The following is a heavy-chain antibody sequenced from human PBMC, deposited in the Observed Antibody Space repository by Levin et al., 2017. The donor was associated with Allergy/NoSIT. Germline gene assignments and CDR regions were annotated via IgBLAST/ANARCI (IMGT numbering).Heavy chain of an antibody. J-gene: IGHJ4*02. Sequence: RAGGSLRLSCSVSGGSISGSSYYWGWIRQPPGKGLEWIGSIYYSGSTYYNPSLQSRVTISVDTSKNQFSLKLNSVTAADTAVYYCARLRNSGWYEFDYWGQGTLVTVSS. CDR3: ARLRNSGWYEFDY. D-gene: IGHD6-19*01. V-gene: IGHV4-39*01. CDR1: GGSISGSSYY. CDR2: IYYSGST.